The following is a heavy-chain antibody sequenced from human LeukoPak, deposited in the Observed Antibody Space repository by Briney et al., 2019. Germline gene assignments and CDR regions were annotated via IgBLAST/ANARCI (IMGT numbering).Heavy chain of an antibody. J-gene: IGHJ6*03. CDR2: ISYDGSNK. D-gene: IGHD1-14*01. V-gene: IGHV3-30*01. CDR1: GFTFSSYA. CDR3: ARGQVGFTGPGYYYYMDV. Sequence: SGGSLRLSCAASGFTFSSYAMQWVRQAPGKGLEWVAVISYDGSNKYYADSVKGRFTISRDNSKNTLYLQMNSLRAEDTAVYYCARGQVGFTGPGYYYYMDVWGKGTTVTVSS.